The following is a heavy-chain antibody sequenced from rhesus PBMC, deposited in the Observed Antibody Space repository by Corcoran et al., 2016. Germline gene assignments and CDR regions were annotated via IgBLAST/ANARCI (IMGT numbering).Heavy chain of an antibody. CDR3: AKGIAAAVYFDY. D-gene: IGHD6-31*01. CDR2: INSGGGST. J-gene: IGHJ4*01. V-gene: IGHV3S5*01. Sequence: EVQLVETGGGLVQPGGSLKLSCAASGFTFSSYGMSWVRQAPGEGLEWVSAINSGGGSTYYADSVKGRFTISRDNSKNTLSLQMNSLRAEDTAVYYCAKGIAAAVYFDYWGQGVLVTVSS. CDR1: GFTFSSYG.